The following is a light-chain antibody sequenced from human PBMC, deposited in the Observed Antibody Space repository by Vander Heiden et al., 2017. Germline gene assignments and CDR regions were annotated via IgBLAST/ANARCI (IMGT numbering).Light chain of an antibody. CDR1: SSNIGKSF. J-gene: IGLJ3*02. CDR2: DND. CDR3: GTWDSGMSVGV. Sequence: QPVLTQPPSLSAAPGQKVTISCAGSSSNIGKSFVSWYQQFRGTAPKLLIYDNDKRPSGTPARFSGAKSGTSATLDSTGRETGDEADYYCGTWDSGMSVGVFGTGTKLTGL. V-gene: IGLV1-51*01.